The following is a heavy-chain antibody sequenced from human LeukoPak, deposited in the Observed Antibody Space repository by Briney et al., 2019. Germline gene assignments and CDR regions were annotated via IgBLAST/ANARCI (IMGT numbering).Heavy chain of an antibody. D-gene: IGHD5-18*01. CDR3: ARESGYSY. CDR2: IGHSGST. Sequence: SETLSLTCAVYGASFHNYYWTWIRQPPGKRLEWLGEIGHSGSTNYNPSLNSRVTVSLDTSKNQFSLRLTSVTAEDTAVYYCARESGYSYWGQGTLVTVSS. V-gene: IGHV4-34*01. CDR1: GASFHNYY. J-gene: IGHJ4*02.